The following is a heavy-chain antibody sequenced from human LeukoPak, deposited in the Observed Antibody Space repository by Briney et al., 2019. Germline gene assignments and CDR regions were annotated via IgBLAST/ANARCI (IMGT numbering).Heavy chain of an antibody. D-gene: IGHD1-26*01. CDR3: AKAEWELLLGTNWFDP. V-gene: IGHV3-23*01. CDR1: GFTFSSYA. CDR2: ISGSGGST. J-gene: IGHJ5*02. Sequence: QSGGSLRLSCAASGFTFSSYAMSWVRQAPGKGLEWVSAISGSGGSTYYADSVKGRFTISRDNSKNTLYLQMNSLRAEDTAVYYCAKAEWELLLGTNWFDPWGQGTLVTVSS.